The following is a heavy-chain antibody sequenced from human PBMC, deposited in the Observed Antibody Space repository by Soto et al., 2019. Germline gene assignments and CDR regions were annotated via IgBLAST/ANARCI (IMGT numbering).Heavy chain of an antibody. D-gene: IGHD3-10*01. Sequence: EVQLVESGGDLVQSGRSLRLSCAASGFIFEEYARHWVRQVPGKGLEWVAGITWNSGHIGYADSVKGRFTISRDNARNFVYLQMNSLRADDTALYYCAKDGALSGSFAYWGQGTLDTVSS. CDR3: AKDGALSGSFAY. CDR1: GFIFEEYA. V-gene: IGHV3-9*01. J-gene: IGHJ4*02. CDR2: ITWNSGHI.